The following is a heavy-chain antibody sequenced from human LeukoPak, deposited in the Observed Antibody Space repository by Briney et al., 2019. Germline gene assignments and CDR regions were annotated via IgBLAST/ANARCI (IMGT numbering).Heavy chain of an antibody. CDR2: ISYDGSNK. J-gene: IGHJ3*02. V-gene: IGHV3-30-3*01. CDR1: GFTFSSYA. D-gene: IGHD3-22*01. Sequence: SGGSLRLSCAASGFTFSSYAMHWVRQAPGKGLEWVAVISYDGSNKYYADSVKGRFTISRDNSKNTLYLQMNSLRAEDTAVYYCASRGAFGPIVVVPWDAFDIWGQGTMVTVSS. CDR3: ASRGAFGPIVVVPWDAFDI.